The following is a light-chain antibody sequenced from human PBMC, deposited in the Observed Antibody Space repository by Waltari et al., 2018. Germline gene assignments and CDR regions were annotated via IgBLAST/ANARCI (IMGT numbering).Light chain of an antibody. CDR1: SSDVGGYNY. V-gene: IGLV2-14*01. CDR2: DVS. J-gene: IGLJ3*02. Sequence: QSALTQPASVSGSPGQSITISCTGTSSDVGGYNYVSWYQQHPGQAPKLMIFDVSKRPSGVSNRVSGTKSGSTASLTSSGLQAEDEADFYCNSYTRSSTWVFGGGTKLTVL. CDR3: NSYTRSSTWV.